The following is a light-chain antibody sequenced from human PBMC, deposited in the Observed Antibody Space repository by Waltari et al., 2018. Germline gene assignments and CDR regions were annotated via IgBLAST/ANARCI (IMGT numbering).Light chain of an antibody. CDR1: DSDVGAYDF. J-gene: IGLJ1*01. V-gene: IGLV2-14*01. Sequence: QSALTQPASVSGSPGQSITISCSGTDSDVGAYDFVSWYQQHPGQAPHLIIYEVSNRPSGISNRFSATNSGNTASLTISGLHAEDEADYYCSSYTTSSAPGVFGTGTRVTVL. CDR2: EVS. CDR3: SSYTTSSAPGV.